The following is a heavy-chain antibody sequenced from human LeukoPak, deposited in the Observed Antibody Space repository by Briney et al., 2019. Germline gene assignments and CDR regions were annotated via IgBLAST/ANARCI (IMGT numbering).Heavy chain of an antibody. V-gene: IGHV3-53*01. CDR3: ARSRVWRGPAAFDY. J-gene: IGHJ4*02. CDR1: GFPVSSNY. CDR2: IYSGGST. D-gene: IGHD2-2*01. Sequence: GSLRLSCAASGFPVSSNYMSWVRQAPGKGLEWVSVIYSGGSTYYAYSVKGRFTISRDNSKNTLYLQMNSLRAEDTAGYYCARSRVWRGPAAFDYWGQGTLVTVSS.